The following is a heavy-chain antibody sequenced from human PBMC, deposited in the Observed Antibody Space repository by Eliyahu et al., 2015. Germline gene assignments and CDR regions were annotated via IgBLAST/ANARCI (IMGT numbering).Heavy chain of an antibody. D-gene: IGHD4-17*01. CDR1: GFTVXSXY. Sequence: EVQLVESGGGLVQPGGSLRXXCXASGFTVXSXYXXWVRQAPGKGLEWVSVIYSGGSTYYADSVKGRFTISRDNSKNTXYLQMNSLRAEDTAVYYCARYGTGDYWGQGTLVTVSS. CDR2: IYSGGST. CDR3: ARYGTGDY. V-gene: IGHV3-66*01. J-gene: IGHJ4*02.